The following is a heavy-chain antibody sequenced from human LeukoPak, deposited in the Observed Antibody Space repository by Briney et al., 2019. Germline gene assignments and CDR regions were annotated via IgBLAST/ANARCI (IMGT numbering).Heavy chain of an antibody. Sequence: ASVKVSCKASGYTFTSYYMHWVRQAPGQGLEWMGWINPNSGGTNYAQKFQGWVTMTRDTSISTAYMELSRLRSDDTAVYYCARNYDSSGYYDYWGQGTLVTVSS. J-gene: IGHJ4*02. CDR2: INPNSGGT. CDR1: GYTFTSYY. CDR3: ARNYDSSGYYDY. D-gene: IGHD3-22*01. V-gene: IGHV1-2*04.